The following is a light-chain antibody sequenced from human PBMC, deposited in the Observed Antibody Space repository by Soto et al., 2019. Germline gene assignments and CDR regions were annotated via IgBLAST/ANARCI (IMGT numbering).Light chain of an antibody. J-gene: IGKJ1*01. Sequence: PLTQSPSSLAASVGDRRTLTFLASLNVSIYLNWYQHKPGKGPTLLIHATSNLQIGVPSRFSGSGSGTEFTLTISSLQPEDFATYYCQQSYSSPPTFGQGTKVDIK. CDR1: LNVSIY. CDR2: ATS. CDR3: QQSYSSPPT. V-gene: IGKV1-39*01.